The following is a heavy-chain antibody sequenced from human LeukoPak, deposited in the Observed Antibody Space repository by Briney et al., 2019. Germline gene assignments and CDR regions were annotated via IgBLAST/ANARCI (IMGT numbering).Heavy chain of an antibody. CDR3: ARGGWGFDP. J-gene: IGHJ5*02. CDR2: IYYSGST. V-gene: IGHV4-39*07. Sequence: PSETLSLTCTVSGGSISTTGYYWAWIRQPPGKGLEWIASIYYSGSTNYNPSLKSRVTISVDTSKNQFSLKLSSVTAADTAVYYCARGGWGFDPWGQGTLVTVSS. CDR1: GGSISTTGYY. D-gene: IGHD2-15*01.